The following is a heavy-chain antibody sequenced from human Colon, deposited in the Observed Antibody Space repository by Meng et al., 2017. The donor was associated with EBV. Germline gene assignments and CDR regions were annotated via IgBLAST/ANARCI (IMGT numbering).Heavy chain of an antibody. CDR3: ARDRGGLGAFDY. V-gene: IGHV4-30-4*01. Sequence: QVQLQRSGPGLVKPSQTLSLTCTVSVGSISSGDYYWSWIRQPPGKGLEWIGYIYYSGSTYYNPSLKSRVTISVDTSKNQFSLKLSSVTAADTAVYYCARDRGGLGAFDYWGQGTLVTVSS. D-gene: IGHD5-12*01. J-gene: IGHJ4*02. CDR2: IYYSGST. CDR1: VGSISSGDYY.